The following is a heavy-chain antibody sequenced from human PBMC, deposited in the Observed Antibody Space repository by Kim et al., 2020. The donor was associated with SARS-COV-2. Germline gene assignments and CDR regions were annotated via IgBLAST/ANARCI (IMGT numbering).Heavy chain of an antibody. CDR2: TYYRSKWYN. V-gene: IGHV6-1*01. Sequence: SQTLSLTCGISGDSVSSNRAAWNWIRQSPSRGLEWLGKTYYRSKWYNDYAVSVKSRITINPDTSKNQFSLQLNSVTPEDTAVYYCAREALYSSGWWVSRPDPEISSDGMDVWGQGTTVIVSS. CDR3: AREALYSSGWWVSRPDPEISSDGMDV. D-gene: IGHD6-19*01. J-gene: IGHJ6*02. CDR1: GDSVSSNRAA.